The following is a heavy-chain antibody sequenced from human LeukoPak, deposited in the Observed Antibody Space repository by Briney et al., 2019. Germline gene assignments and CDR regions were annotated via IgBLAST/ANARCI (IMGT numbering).Heavy chain of an antibody. CDR3: TRAGRYYDSSGYEVVDY. CDR2: IDRGGST. V-gene: IGHV4-38-2*02. D-gene: IGHD3-22*01. J-gene: IGHJ4*02. Sequence: SETLSLTCTVSGYSIRSGFYWGWIRQPPVKGLEWIGSIDRGGSTYYNPSLKSRVSMSVDTSKNQFSLKLNSMTAADTAVYYCTRAGRYYDSSGYEVVDYWGQGTLVTVSS. CDR1: GYSIRSGFY.